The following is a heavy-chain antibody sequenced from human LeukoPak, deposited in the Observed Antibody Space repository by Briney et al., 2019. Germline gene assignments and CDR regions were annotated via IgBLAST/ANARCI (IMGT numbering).Heavy chain of an antibody. J-gene: IGHJ4*02. CDR1: GFTFRNYA. V-gene: IGHV3-23*01. CDR2: ISLSGGST. Sequence: GGSLRLSCAASGFTFRNYAMSWIRQAPGKGLEWVSTISLSGGSTYYADSAKGRFTISRDSSTNMLSLQMNRLGVEDTALYYCAKDETNYFDYWGQGTLVTVSS. CDR3: AKDETNYFDY. D-gene: IGHD1-7*01.